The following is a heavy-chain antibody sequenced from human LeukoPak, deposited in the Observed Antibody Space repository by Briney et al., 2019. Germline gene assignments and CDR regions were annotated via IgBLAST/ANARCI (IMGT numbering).Heavy chain of an antibody. CDR1: GFTFSSYA. CDR2: ISGSGGST. V-gene: IGHV3-23*01. Sequence: GGSLRLSCAASGFTFSSYAMSWVRQAPGKGLEWVSAISGSGGSTYYADSVKGRFTISSDNSKNTLYLQMNSLRAEDTAIYYCAKKEGDTYFSWYMDVWGKGTTVTVSS. J-gene: IGHJ6*03. D-gene: IGHD2-21*01. CDR3: AKKEGDTYFSWYMDV.